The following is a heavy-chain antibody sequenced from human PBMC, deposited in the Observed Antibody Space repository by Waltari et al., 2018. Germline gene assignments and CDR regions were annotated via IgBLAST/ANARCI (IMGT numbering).Heavy chain of an antibody. Sequence: QVQLQESGPGLVKPSETLSLTCTVSGYSISSGYYWGWIRQPPGKGLEWIGSIYHSGSTYYNPSLKSRVTISGDTSKNQFSLKLSSVTAADTAVYYCARMGAARALGYWGQGTLVTVSS. D-gene: IGHD3-16*01. CDR3: ARMGAARALGY. CDR2: IYHSGST. J-gene: IGHJ4*02. V-gene: IGHV4-38-2*02. CDR1: GYSISSGYY.